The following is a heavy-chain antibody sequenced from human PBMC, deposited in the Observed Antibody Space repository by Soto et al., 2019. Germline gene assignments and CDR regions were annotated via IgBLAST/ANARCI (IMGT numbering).Heavy chain of an antibody. CDR2: ISAYNGNT. CDR1: GYTFTIYG. V-gene: IGHV1-18*01. J-gene: IGHJ4*02. CDR3: ATLAVAATGGDY. D-gene: IGHD6-19*01. Sequence: ASVKVSCKASGYTFTIYGISWVRQAPGQGLEWMGWISAYNGNTNYAQKFQGRVTITRDTSASTAYMELSSLRSEDTAVYYCATLAVAATGGDYWGQGTLVTVSS.